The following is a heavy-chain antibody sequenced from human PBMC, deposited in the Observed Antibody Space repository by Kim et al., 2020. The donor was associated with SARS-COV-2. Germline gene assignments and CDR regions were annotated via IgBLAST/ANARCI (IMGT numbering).Heavy chain of an antibody. V-gene: IGHV6-1*01. Sequence: SRTLSLTCAISGDSVSSNSAAWNWIRQSPSRGLEWLGRTYYRSKWYNDYAVSVKSRITINPDTSKNQFSLQLNSVTPEDTAVYYCARARREWLEYYYYGMDVWGQGTTVTVSS. CDR3: ARARREWLEYYYYGMDV. D-gene: IGHD6-19*01. CDR1: GDSVSSNSAA. CDR2: TYYRSKWYN. J-gene: IGHJ6*02.